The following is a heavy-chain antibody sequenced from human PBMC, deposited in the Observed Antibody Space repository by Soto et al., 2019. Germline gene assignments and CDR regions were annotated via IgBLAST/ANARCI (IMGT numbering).Heavy chain of an antibody. CDR3: ARGNRFVDTAMPRTRYYFDY. CDR2: INHSGST. J-gene: IGHJ4*02. Sequence: SETLSHTCAVYGGSFSGYYWSWIRQPPGKGLEWIGEINHSGSTNYNPSLKSRVTISVDTSKNQFSLKLSSVTAADTAVYYCARGNRFVDTAMPRTRYYFDYWGQGTLVTVSS. V-gene: IGHV4-34*01. D-gene: IGHD5-18*01. CDR1: GGSFSGYY.